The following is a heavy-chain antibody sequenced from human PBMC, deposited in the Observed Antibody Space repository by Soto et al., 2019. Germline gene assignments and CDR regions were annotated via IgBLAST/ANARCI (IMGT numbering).Heavy chain of an antibody. J-gene: IGHJ4*02. V-gene: IGHV5-51*01. CDR1: GYSFASHW. CDR3: ARYSGSYWHYLDF. Sequence: GESLKISCKGSGYSFASHWVAWVRQMPEKGLEWIGTIYPGDSDTKYSSAFRGHVTVSADTSVSTAYLQWRSLEATDSAIYYCARYSGSYWHYLDFWGQGTLVTVSS. CDR2: IYPGDSDT. D-gene: IGHD1-26*01.